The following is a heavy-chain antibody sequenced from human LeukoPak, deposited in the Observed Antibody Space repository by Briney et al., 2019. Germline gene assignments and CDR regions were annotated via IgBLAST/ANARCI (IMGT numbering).Heavy chain of an antibody. CDR2: IIPIFGTA. J-gene: IGHJ4*02. CDR1: GGTFSSYA. V-gene: IGHV1-69*06. D-gene: IGHD3-9*01. CDR3: ARGYYDILTGYYTWYYFDY. Sequence: ASVKVSCKASGGTFSSYAISWVRQAPGQGLEWMGGIIPIFGTASYAQMFQGRVTITADKSTSTAYMELSSLRSEDTAVYYCARGYYDILTGYYTWYYFDYWGQGTLVTVSS.